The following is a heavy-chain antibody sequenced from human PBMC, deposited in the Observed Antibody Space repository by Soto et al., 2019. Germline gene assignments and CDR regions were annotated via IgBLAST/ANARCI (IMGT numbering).Heavy chain of an antibody. V-gene: IGHV1-69*06. J-gene: IGHJ6*02. Sequence: QVQLMQSGAEVKKPGSSVKVSCKASGGTFTSYAITWVRQAPGQGLEWMGGIIPLFRTTNYAQKFQGRVTITAGKSTSTAYMELSSLTSEDTAVYYCARVVVPGFGNYYGMDVWGQGTTVTVSS. CDR1: GGTFTSYA. CDR3: ARVVVPGFGNYYGMDV. D-gene: IGHD2-2*01. CDR2: IIPLFRTT.